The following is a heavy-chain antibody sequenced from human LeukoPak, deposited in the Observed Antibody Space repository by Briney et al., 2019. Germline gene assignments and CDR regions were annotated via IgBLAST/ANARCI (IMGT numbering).Heavy chain of an antibody. CDR1: GFTFSSYW. D-gene: IGHD3-3*01. Sequence: GGSLRLSCAASGFTFSSYWMSWVRQAPGKGLEWVANIKQDGSEKYYVDSVKGRFTISRDNAKNSLYLQMNSLRAEDTAVYYCARVEADITIFGMVISYYYYGMDVWGQGTTVTVSS. J-gene: IGHJ6*02. V-gene: IGHV3-7*01. CDR2: IKQDGSEK. CDR3: ARVEADITIFGMVISYYYYGMDV.